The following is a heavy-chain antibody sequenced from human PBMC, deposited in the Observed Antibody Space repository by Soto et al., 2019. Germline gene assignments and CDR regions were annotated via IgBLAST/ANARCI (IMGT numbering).Heavy chain of an antibody. J-gene: IGHJ4*02. CDR1: GVSISSHDW. CDR2: SHQRGNT. D-gene: IGHD5-18*01. V-gene: IGHV4-4*02. CDR3: ATRDTGRVY. Sequence: QVQLQESGPGLVKPSGTLSLTCAVSGVSISSHDWWTWVRQPPGKGLEWIGESHQRGNTNYNSSLESRVTISLDQSKNQFSLQLSSVTVADTAVYYCATRDTGRVYWGQGTLVTVSS.